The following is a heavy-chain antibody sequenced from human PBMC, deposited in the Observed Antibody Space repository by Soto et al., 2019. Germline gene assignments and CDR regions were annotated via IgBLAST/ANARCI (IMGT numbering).Heavy chain of an antibody. Sequence: EVQLVESGGTLVQPGGSLRLSCAASGFEASVNYMTWVRQAPGKGLEWVSAINSGGSTFYADSVKCRFSISRDNSKNTLFLQMNSLRVEDTAMYYCVRGNYYSSMDVWCQGTAVTASS. CDR3: VRGNYYSSMDV. CDR1: GFEASVNY. J-gene: IGHJ6*02. CDR2: INSGGST. V-gene: IGHV3-66*01.